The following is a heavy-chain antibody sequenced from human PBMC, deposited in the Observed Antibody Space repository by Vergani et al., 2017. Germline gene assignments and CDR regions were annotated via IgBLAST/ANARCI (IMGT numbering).Heavy chain of an antibody. D-gene: IGHD6-19*01. J-gene: IGHJ5*02. V-gene: IGHV4-39*01. CDR2: IYYSGST. CDR3: ARHSTVEWLVKLGWIDP. CDR1: GASIRSSNYY. Sequence: QLQLQESGPGLVKPSATLSLTCSVSGASIRSSNYYWGWIRQPPGKGLEWIASIYYSGSTYYNPSLKSRVTISVDTSKNQFSPKLSSVTAADTAVYFCARHSTVEWLVKLGWIDPWGQGLLVTVSS.